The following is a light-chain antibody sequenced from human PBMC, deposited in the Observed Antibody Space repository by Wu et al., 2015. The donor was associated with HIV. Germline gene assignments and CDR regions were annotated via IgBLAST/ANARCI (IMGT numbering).Light chain of an antibody. Sequence: DTQMTQSPSTLSASVGDRVTITCRASQSINSQLAWYQQKPGKAPKLLIYKASSLESGVPSRFSGSGSGTEFSLTISSLQPDDFATYYCQQYSNYRTFGQGTKVEMK. CDR3: QQYSNYRT. V-gene: IGKV1-5*03. J-gene: IGKJ1*01. CDR1: QSINSQ. CDR2: KAS.